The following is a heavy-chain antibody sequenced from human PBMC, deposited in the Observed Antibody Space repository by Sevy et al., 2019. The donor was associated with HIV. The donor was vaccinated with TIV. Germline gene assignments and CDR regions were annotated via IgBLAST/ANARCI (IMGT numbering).Heavy chain of an antibody. CDR2: VSYSGRS. D-gene: IGHD3-22*01. J-gene: IGHJ4*02. CDR1: VASVSSGKYY. Sequence: SETLSLTCNVSVASVSSGKYYWTWSRQPPGKDLEWIGHVSYSGRSNYNPCLKSRVTISEDTSKNQFSLSLNSVTAADRATYYCAREIYFYENSGFYYFDSWGLGILVTVSS. V-gene: IGHV4-61*01. CDR3: AREIYFYENSGFYYFDS.